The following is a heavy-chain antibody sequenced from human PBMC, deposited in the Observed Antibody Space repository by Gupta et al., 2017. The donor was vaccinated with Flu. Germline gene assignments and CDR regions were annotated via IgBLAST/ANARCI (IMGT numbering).Heavy chain of an antibody. CDR1: GGSIGSEY. V-gene: IGHV4-4*08. D-gene: IGHD6-19*01. CDR3: ARDGSGRSFQI. Sequence: QVRLQESGPRLVKPSETLSLTCTVSGGSIGSEYWSWIRQTPGKGLEWIAYMFKSGSTKYNPSLKSRVTISVDMSRTQFSLKLSSVTAADTAVYYCARDGSGRSFQIWGQGTMVTVSS. J-gene: IGHJ3*02. CDR2: MFKSGST.